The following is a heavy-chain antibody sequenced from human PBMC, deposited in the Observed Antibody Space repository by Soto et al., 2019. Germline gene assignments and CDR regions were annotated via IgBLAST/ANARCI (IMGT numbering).Heavy chain of an antibody. Sequence: SETLSLTCTVSVGPLGSYYWSWIRQPPGKGLEWIGYVFYTVRANYNASLKSRVSISLDTSNYQFSLKLSSVTAADTAVYYCARDGDGRMTKNPYYYNGMDVWGPGTKVTLSS. CDR3: ARDGDGRMTKNPYYYNGMDV. CDR2: VFYTVRA. J-gene: IGHJ6*02. V-gene: IGHV4-59*01. CDR1: VGPLGSYY. D-gene: IGHD2-21*02.